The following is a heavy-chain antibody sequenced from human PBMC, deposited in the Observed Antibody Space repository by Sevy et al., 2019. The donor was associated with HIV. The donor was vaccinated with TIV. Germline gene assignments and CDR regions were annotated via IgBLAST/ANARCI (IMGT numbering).Heavy chain of an antibody. CDR3: ARHTVTTIRGAFDF. D-gene: IGHD4-17*01. V-gene: IGHV3-21*01. CDR1: AFSFSSYA. CDR2: ISSTPGYI. Sequence: GGSLRLSCAASAFSFSSYAMNWVRLAPGKGLEWVSSISSTPGYIYYADSVKGRFTISRDNAKNSLYLQMNSLRAEDTAVYYCARHTVTTIRGAFDFWGQGTMVTVSS. J-gene: IGHJ3*01.